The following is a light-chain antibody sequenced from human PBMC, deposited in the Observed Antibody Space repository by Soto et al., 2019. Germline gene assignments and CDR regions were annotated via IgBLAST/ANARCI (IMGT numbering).Light chain of an antibody. V-gene: IGLV2-8*01. CDR3: SSYGGSNIPTYV. Sequence: QSVLAQPPSASGSPGQSLTISCAGTGSDVGAYKYVSWYKQHPGKDPKLIIYEVDKRPSGVPDRFSGSKSGNTASLTVSGLQAEDEADYYCSSYGGSNIPTYVFGKGKKVTVL. CDR1: GSDVGAYKY. J-gene: IGLJ1*01. CDR2: EVD.